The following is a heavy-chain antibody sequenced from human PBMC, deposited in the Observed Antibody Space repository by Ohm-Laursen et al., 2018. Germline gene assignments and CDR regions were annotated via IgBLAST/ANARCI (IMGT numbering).Heavy chain of an antibody. V-gene: IGHV4-59*11. CDR2: IYYSGTT. Sequence: SETLSLTCPVSGAPISTHYWSWIRQPPGKGLEWIGYIYYSGTTNYNPSLKSRVTISLNTSKNQFSLKLTSVTAEDTAVYYCARDDCSSTSCPDLDYWGQGTLVTVSS. J-gene: IGHJ4*02. CDR3: ARDDCSSTSCPDLDY. D-gene: IGHD2-2*01. CDR1: GAPISTHY.